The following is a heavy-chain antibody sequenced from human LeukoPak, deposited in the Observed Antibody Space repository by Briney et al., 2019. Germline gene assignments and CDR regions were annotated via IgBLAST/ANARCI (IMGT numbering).Heavy chain of an antibody. CDR2: ISTRNTYI. CDR3: ARAIAVTGGRGDY. V-gene: IGHV3-21*01. CDR1: GFTFSTYT. D-gene: IGHD6-19*01. J-gene: IGHJ4*02. Sequence: GGPLRLSCAASGFTFSTYTMNWVRQAPGKGLEWVSSISTRNTYIYYADSVKGRFTISRDNANNSLFLQMNNLTAADTAVYYCARAIAVTGGRGDYWGQGTLVTVSS.